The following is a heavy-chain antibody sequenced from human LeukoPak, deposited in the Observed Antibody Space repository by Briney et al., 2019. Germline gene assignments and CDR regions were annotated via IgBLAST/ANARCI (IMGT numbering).Heavy chain of an antibody. V-gene: IGHV4-59*01. Sequence: SETLSLTCTVSGGSISSYYWSWIRQPPGKGLEWIGYIYYSGSTNYNPSLKSRVTISVDTSKNQFSLKLSSVTAADTAVYYCARDRSFGGVDYWGQGTLVTVSS. CDR2: IYYSGST. J-gene: IGHJ4*02. CDR3: ARDRSFGGVDY. CDR1: GGSISSYY. D-gene: IGHD3-3*01.